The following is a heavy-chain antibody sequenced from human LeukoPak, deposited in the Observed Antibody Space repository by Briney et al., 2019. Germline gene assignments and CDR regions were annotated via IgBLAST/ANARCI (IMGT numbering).Heavy chain of an antibody. CDR3: ARDLRTFGVVISNWFDP. CDR1: GYTFTSYG. Sequence: ASVKVSCKASGYTFTSYGISWVRQAPGQGLEWMGWINPNSGGTNYAQKFQGRVTMTRDTSISTAYMELSRLRSDDTAVYYCARDLRTFGVVISNWFDPWGQGTLVTVSS. D-gene: IGHD3-3*01. V-gene: IGHV1-2*02. J-gene: IGHJ5*02. CDR2: INPNSGGT.